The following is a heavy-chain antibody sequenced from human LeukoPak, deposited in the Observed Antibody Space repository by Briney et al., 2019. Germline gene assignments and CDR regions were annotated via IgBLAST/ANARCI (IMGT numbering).Heavy chain of an antibody. J-gene: IGHJ5*02. CDR1: GFTFSTYS. CDR3: ARDRWDTMDNNWFDP. CDR2: ISSSSSTI. Sequence: GGSLRLSCAASGFTFSTYSMNWVRQAPGKGLEWISYISSSSSTIYYADSVKGRFTISRDNAKNSLYLQMNSLRAEDTAVYYCARDRWDTMDNNWFDPWGQGTLVTVSS. V-gene: IGHV3-48*04. D-gene: IGHD3-10*01.